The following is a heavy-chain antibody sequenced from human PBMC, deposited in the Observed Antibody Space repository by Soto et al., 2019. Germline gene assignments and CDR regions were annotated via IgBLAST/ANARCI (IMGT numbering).Heavy chain of an antibody. CDR2: IKNIPEGGTT. CDR1: GFTFRDAW. D-gene: IGHD3-10*01. CDR3: STDQDGSGSYYIALCN. Sequence: QLVESGGGLVKPGGSLTLSCAASGFTFRDAWMTWVRQAPGKGLEWVGRIKNIPEGGTTDFATPVKGRFTISKDDSNNTLDLHINSLKSKDTAVSYFSTDQDGSGSYYIALCNWGQGTQVSVTS. V-gene: IGHV3-15*01. J-gene: IGHJ4*02.